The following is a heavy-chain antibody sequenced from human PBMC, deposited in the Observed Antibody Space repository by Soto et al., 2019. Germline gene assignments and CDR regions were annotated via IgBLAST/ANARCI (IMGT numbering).Heavy chain of an antibody. Sequence: QVQLQESGPGLVKPSETLSLTCTVSGGSISSYYWSWIRQPPGKGLEWIGYIYYSGSTNYNPSLKSRVTISVDTSKNQFSLKLSSVTAADTAVYYCARHDYDYIWGSYYLDYWGQGTLVTVSS. CDR2: IYYSGST. CDR3: ARHDYDYIWGSYYLDY. CDR1: GGSISSYY. V-gene: IGHV4-59*08. D-gene: IGHD3-16*01. J-gene: IGHJ4*02.